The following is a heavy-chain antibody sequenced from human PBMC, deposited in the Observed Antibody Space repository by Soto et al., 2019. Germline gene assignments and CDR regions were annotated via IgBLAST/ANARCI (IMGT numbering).Heavy chain of an antibody. CDR2: IIPIFGTA. CDR1: GGTFSSYA. Sequence: SVKVSCKASGGTFSSYAISWVRQAPGQGLEWMGGIIPIFGTANYAQKFQGRVTITADESTSTAYMELSSLRSEDTAVYYCQGYCSSTSCLGPDYYGMDVWGQGTTVTVSS. CDR3: QGYCSSTSCLGPDYYGMDV. V-gene: IGHV1-69*13. J-gene: IGHJ6*02. D-gene: IGHD2-2*01.